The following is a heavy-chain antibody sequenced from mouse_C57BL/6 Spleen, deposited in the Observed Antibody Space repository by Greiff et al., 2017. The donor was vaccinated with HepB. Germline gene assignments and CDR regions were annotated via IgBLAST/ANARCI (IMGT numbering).Heavy chain of an antibody. CDR2: IYPRSGNT. CDR1: GYTFTSYG. V-gene: IGHV1-81*01. J-gene: IGHJ4*01. D-gene: IGHD1-1*01. CDR3: ARGPFTTVVAPYAMDY. Sequence: QVQLQQSGAELARPGASVKLSCKASGYTFTSYGISWVKQRTGQGLEWIGEIYPRSGNTYYNEKFKGKATLTADKSSSTAYMELRSLTSEDSAVYFCARGPFTTVVAPYAMDYWGQGTSVTVSS.